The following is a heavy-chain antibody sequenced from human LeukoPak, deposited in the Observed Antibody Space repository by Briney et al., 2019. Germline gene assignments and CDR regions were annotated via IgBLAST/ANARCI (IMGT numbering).Heavy chain of an antibody. J-gene: IGHJ4*02. CDR2: IRYDGSNK. V-gene: IGHV3-30*02. Sequence: GGSLRLSCAASGFTFSSYAMHWVRQPPGKGLDWVAFIRYDGSNKYYADSVKGRFTISRDNSKNTLYLQMNSLRAEDTAVYYCARDHYYGSGSPYWGQGTLVTVSS. CDR3: ARDHYYGSGSPY. CDR1: GFTFSSYA. D-gene: IGHD3-10*01.